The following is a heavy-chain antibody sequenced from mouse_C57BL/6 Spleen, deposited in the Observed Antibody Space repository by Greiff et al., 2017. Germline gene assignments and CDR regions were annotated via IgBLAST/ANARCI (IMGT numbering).Heavy chain of an antibody. Sequence: EVQLQQSGPELVKPGASVKMSCKASGYTFTDYNMHWVKQSHGKSLEWIGYINPNNGGTSYNQKFKGKATLTVYKSSSTAYMELRSLTSEDSAVYYCASDGYYLDWYFDVWGTGTTVTVSS. CDR1: GYTFTDYN. D-gene: IGHD2-3*01. V-gene: IGHV1-22*01. J-gene: IGHJ1*03. CDR2: INPNNGGT. CDR3: ASDGYYLDWYFDV.